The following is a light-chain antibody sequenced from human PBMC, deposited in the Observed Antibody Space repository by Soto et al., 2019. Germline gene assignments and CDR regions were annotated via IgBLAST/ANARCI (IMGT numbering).Light chain of an antibody. V-gene: IGKV3-20*01. CDR1: QAVDNNF. CDR2: ASS. CDR3: HQYYSSIT. J-gene: IGKJ4*01. Sequence: EIVLTQSPGTLSLSPGEGATLSCRASQAVDNNFLDWYQQRPGQAPRLLIYASSRRATGIPDRFSSSGSRTDFTITISRVGHEDIAVYFYHQYYSSITFGGGTKVEVK.